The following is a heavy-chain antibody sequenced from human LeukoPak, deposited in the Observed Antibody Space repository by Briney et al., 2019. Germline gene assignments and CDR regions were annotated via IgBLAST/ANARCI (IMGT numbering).Heavy chain of an antibody. J-gene: IGHJ6*03. CDR2: INHSGST. V-gene: IGHV4-34*01. Sequence: PSETLSLTCAVYGGSFSGYYWSWIRQPPGKGLEWIGEINHSGSTNYNPSLKSRVTISVDTSKNQFSLKLSSVTAADTAVYYCARDLYYMDVWSKGTTVTVSS. CDR1: GGSFSGYY. CDR3: ARDLYYMDV.